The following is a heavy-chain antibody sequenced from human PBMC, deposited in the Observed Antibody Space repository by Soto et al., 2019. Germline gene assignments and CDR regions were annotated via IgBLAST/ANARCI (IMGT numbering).Heavy chain of an antibody. V-gene: IGHV3-73*02. J-gene: IGHJ4*02. CDR2: IRSKTNSYAT. D-gene: IGHD6-19*01. Sequence: EGQLVESGGGLVQPGGSLKLSCAASGFTFGGSAMHCVRQTSGKGLELVVHIRSKTNSYATAYAESVKGRFTISRDDSMNTEYLQMNRLKTEDTAVYFCTRQTDAVQWLVVTTDYNCDYWGQGTLVTVSS. CDR3: TRQTDAVQWLVVTTDYNCDY. CDR1: GFTFGGSA.